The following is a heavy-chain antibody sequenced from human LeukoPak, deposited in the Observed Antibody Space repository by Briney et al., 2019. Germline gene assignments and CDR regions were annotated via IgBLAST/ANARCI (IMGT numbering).Heavy chain of an antibody. V-gene: IGHV1-8*01. CDR1: GYTFTSYD. J-gene: IGHJ6*03. D-gene: IGHD6-13*01. CDR2: MNPNSGNT. Sequence: ASVKVSCKASGYTFTSYDINWVRQATGQGLERMGWMNPNSGNTGYAQKFQGRVTMTRNTSISTAYMELSSLRSEDTAVYYCARALAAGTDYYYYMDVWGKGTTVTVSS. CDR3: ARALAAGTDYYYYMDV.